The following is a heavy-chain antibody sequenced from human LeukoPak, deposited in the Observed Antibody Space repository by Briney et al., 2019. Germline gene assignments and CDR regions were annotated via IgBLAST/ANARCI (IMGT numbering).Heavy chain of an antibody. CDR1: GGSISSYY. Sequence: SETLSLTCTVSGGSISSYYWSWIRQPPGRGLEWIGYIYYSGSTNYNPSLKSRVTISVDTSKNQFSLKLSSVTAADTAVYYCARARDSSGWYGHWFDPWGQGTLVTVSS. D-gene: IGHD6-19*01. CDR2: IYYSGST. CDR3: ARARDSSGWYGHWFDP. J-gene: IGHJ5*02. V-gene: IGHV4-59*01.